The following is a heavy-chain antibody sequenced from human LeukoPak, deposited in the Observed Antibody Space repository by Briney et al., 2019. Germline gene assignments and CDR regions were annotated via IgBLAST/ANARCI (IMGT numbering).Heavy chain of an antibody. D-gene: IGHD1-14*01. CDR2: ISSSGGST. CDR1: GFTFSSYA. CDR3: AKSTGGGFDY. Sequence: GGSLRLSCAASGFTFSSYAMNWVRQAPGKGLEWVSVISSSGGSTYYADSVKGRFTISRDNSKNTLYLQMNSLRAEDTAVYYCAKSTGGGFDYWGQGTLVTVSS. V-gene: IGHV3-23*01. J-gene: IGHJ4*02.